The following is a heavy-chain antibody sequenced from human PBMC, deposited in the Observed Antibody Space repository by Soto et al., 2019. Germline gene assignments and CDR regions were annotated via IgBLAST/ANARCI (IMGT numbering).Heavy chain of an antibody. CDR2: ISGSGGST. J-gene: IGHJ6*04. CDR1: GFTFSSYA. D-gene: IGHD6-13*01. V-gene: IGHV3-23*01. Sequence: EVQLLESGGGLVQPGGSLRLSCAASGFTFSSYAMSWVRQAPGKGLEWVSAISGSGGSTYYADSVKGRFTISRDNSKNALYLQMNSLRAEDTAVYYCAKDSSSSWTTPSDVWGKGTTVTVSS. CDR3: AKDSSSSWTTPSDV.